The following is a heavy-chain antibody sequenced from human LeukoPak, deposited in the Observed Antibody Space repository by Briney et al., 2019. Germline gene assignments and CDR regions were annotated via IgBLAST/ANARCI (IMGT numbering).Heavy chain of an antibody. Sequence: SVKVSCKASRGTFSSYAISWVRQAPGQGLEWMGGIIPIFGTANYAQKFQGRVTITADESTSTAYMELSSLRSEDTAVYYCARGGGTVTTLFYDYWGQGTLVTVSS. V-gene: IGHV1-69*01. D-gene: IGHD4-17*01. CDR2: IIPIFGTA. CDR3: ARGGGTVTTLFYDY. CDR1: RGTFSSYA. J-gene: IGHJ4*02.